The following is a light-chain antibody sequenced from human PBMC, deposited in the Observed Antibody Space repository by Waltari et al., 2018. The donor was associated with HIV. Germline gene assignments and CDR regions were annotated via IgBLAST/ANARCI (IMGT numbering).Light chain of an antibody. J-gene: IGLJ2*01. CDR3: QSYPASLTVSLI. CDR1: SSNTRPGHD. V-gene: IGLV1-40*01. Sequence: QSVLTQPPSVSGAPGQRVPISCPGHSSNTRPGHDVPWSQQLPGKAPKLLISDNTNRPSGVPDRFSGSKSGTSASLAITGLRAEDEADYYCQSYPASLTVSLIFGGGTRLTVL. CDR2: DNT.